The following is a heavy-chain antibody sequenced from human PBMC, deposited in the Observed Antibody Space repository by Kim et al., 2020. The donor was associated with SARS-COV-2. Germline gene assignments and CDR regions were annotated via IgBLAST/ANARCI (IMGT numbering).Heavy chain of an antibody. J-gene: IGHJ6*02. Sequence: SQTLSLTCAISGDSVSSNSVAWYWIRQSPSRGLEWLGRTFYRSKWYTDYAVSVNSRISINPDTSKNQFALLLNSVTPEDTAVYYCARAFPNWNYGMDVWGQGTTVTVSS. CDR3: ARAFPNWNYGMDV. D-gene: IGHD3-16*01. CDR2: TFYRSKWYT. CDR1: GDSVSSNSVA. V-gene: IGHV6-1*01.